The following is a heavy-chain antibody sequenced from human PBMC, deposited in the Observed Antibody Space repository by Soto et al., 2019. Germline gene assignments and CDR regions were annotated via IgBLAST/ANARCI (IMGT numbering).Heavy chain of an antibody. V-gene: IGHV1-69*08. CDR2: IITILGKA. CDR1: GGTFSSYT. J-gene: IGHJ3*02. D-gene: IGHD3-9*01. CDR3: ARGEGDYDILTGYYNGAFDI. Sequence: QVQLVQSGAEVKKPGSSVKVSCKASGGTFSSYTISWVRQAPGQGLEWMGRIITILGKANYAQKFQGRVTITADKSASTAYMELSSLRSEDTAVYYCARGEGDYDILTGYYNGAFDIWGQGTMVTVSS.